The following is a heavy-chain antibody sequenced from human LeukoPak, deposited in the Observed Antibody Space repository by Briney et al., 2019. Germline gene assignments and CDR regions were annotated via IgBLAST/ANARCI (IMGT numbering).Heavy chain of an antibody. CDR2: IYPDDSDT. V-gene: IGHV5-51*01. CDR3: ARLRYITSWLDY. CDR1: GYSFTSYW. J-gene: IGHJ4*02. Sequence: GESLKISCKGSGYSFTSYWIGWVRHMPGKGLEWMGIIYPDDSDTTYSPSFQGQVTISADKSISTAYLQWSSLKASDTAMYYCARLRYITSWLDYWGQGTLATVSS. D-gene: IGHD6-13*01.